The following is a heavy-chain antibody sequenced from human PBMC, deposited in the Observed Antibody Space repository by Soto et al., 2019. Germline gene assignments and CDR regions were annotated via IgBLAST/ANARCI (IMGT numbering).Heavy chain of an antibody. V-gene: IGHV4-59*01. J-gene: IGHJ4*02. D-gene: IGHD5-12*01. CDR1: GGSISSNY. Sequence: QVQLQESGPGLVKPSETLSLTCTVSGGSISSNYWGWIRQPPGKGLEWIGYISYSGSTNHNPSLTSRVTISLHTSAHQFSLTLVSVTVADTAINYGVGPYRVPRFWCKGNLVTVSS. CDR2: ISYSGST. CDR3: VGPYRVPRF.